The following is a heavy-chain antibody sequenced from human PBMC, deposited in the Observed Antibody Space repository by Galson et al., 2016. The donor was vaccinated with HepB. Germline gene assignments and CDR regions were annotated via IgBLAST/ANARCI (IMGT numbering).Heavy chain of an antibody. CDR1: GDSVSNNDYS. Sequence: SETLSLTCSVSGDSVSNNDYSWGWIRQPPGKGLEWIGTMSYSGKSYYSSSLKSRVSISIDVSKNHFSLNLSSVTAADSAVYYCASHQWLHFDNWGRGARVAVSS. V-gene: IGHV4-39*02. D-gene: IGHD6-19*01. CDR3: ASHQWLHFDN. CDR2: MSYSGKS. J-gene: IGHJ4*02.